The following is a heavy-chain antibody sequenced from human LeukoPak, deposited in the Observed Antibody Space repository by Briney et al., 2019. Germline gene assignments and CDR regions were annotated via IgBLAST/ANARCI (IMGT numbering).Heavy chain of an antibody. CDR2: INPNSGGT. Sequence: ASVKVSCKASGYTFTGYYMHWVRQAPGQGLEWMGWINPNSGGTNYAQKFQGRVTMTRDTSISTAYMELSRLRSDDTAVYYCARDHKSIAAAGMHPDYWGQGTLVTVSS. V-gene: IGHV1-2*02. CDR1: GYTFTGYY. D-gene: IGHD6-13*01. CDR3: ARDHKSIAAAGMHPDY. J-gene: IGHJ4*02.